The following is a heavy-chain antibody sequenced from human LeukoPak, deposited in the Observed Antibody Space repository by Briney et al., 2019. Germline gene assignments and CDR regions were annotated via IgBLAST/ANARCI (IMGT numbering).Heavy chain of an antibody. CDR2: IYYSGST. D-gene: IGHD4-11*01. V-gene: IGHV4-39*01. J-gene: IGHJ4*02. CDR1: GGSISSRRYY. CDR3: ASQGATVYYFDY. Sequence: SETLSLSCTVSGGSISSRRYYWGWMRQPPEKGLEWIGSIYYSGSTYYNPSLKSRVTISVDTSKNQFSLKLSSVTAADTAVYYCASQGATVYYFDYWGQGTLVTVSS.